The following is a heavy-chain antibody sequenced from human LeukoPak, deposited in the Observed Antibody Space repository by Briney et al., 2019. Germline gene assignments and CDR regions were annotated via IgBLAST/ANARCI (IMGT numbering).Heavy chain of an antibody. J-gene: IGHJ4*02. Sequence: PSQTLSLTCAISGDSVSGNSAAWNWIRQSPSRGLEWLGRTYYRSKWYNDYAVSVKSRITINPDTSKNQFSLHLNSVTPEDAAVYYCTRYDSSGYYFDYWGQGTLVTVSS. CDR2: TYYRSKWYN. D-gene: IGHD3-22*01. CDR3: TRYDSSGYYFDY. CDR1: GDSVSGNSAA. V-gene: IGHV6-1*01.